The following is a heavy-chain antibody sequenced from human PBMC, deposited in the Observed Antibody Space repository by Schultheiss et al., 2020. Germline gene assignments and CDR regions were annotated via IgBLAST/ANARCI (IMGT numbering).Heavy chain of an antibody. D-gene: IGHD3-10*01. Sequence: GESLKISCAASGFTFSSYGMHWVRQAPGKGLEWVAVISYDGSNKYYADSVKGRFTISRDNSKNTLYLQMNSLRAEDTAVYYCASGLGRFGELLVDYWGQGTLVTVSS. V-gene: IGHV3-30*03. CDR3: ASGLGRFGELLVDY. J-gene: IGHJ4*02. CDR1: GFTFSSYG. CDR2: ISYDGSNK.